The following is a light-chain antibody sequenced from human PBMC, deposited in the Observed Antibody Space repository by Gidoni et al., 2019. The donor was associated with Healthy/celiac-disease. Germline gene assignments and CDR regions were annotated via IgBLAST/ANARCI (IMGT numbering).Light chain of an antibody. Sequence: DIVLTQSPGTLSLSPGERATISCRASQRVSSSYLAWYQQKPGQAPRLLIYGASSRATGLPDRFSGSGSGTDFTLTISRLEPEDFAVYYCQQYGSSPFTFGPGTKVDIK. J-gene: IGKJ3*01. CDR1: QRVSSSY. CDR2: GAS. CDR3: QQYGSSPFT. V-gene: IGKV3-20*01.